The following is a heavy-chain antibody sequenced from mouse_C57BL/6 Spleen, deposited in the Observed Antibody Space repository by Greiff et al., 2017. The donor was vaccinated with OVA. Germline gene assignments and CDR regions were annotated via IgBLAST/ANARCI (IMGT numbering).Heavy chain of an antibody. J-gene: IGHJ3*01. CDR1: GFTFSSYA. CDR2: ISDGGSYT. Sequence: EVQLVESGGGLVKPGGSLKLSCAASGFTFSSYAMSWVRQTPEKRLEWVATISDGGSYTYYPDNVKGRFTISRDNAKNNLYLQMSHLKSEDTAMDYCAREGGDDSAWFAYWGQGTLVTVSA. D-gene: IGHD2-4*01. CDR3: AREGGDDSAWFAY. V-gene: IGHV5-4*01.